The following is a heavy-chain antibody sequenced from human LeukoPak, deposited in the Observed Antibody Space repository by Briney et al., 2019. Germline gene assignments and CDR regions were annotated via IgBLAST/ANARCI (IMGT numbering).Heavy chain of an antibody. Sequence: LGESLKISCKGSGDNFTSYWIGWVRQMPGKGLEWMGIIYPGDSDTRYSPSFQGQVTISADKSISTAYLQWSSLKASDTAMYYCARSDSSGWYYFDYWGQGTLVTVSS. CDR1: GDNFTSYW. CDR3: ARSDSSGWYYFDY. J-gene: IGHJ4*02. CDR2: IYPGDSDT. D-gene: IGHD6-19*01. V-gene: IGHV5-51*01.